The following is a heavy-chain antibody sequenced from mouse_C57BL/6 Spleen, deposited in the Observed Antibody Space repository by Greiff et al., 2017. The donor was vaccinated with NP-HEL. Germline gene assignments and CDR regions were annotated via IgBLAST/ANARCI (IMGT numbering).Heavy chain of an antibody. J-gene: IGHJ1*03. V-gene: IGHV14-4*01. D-gene: IGHD1-1*01. CDR1: GFNIKDDY. Sequence: VQLKESGAELVRPGASVKLSCTASGFNIKDDYMHWVKQRPEQGLEWIGWIDPENGDTEYASKFQGKATITADTSSNTAYLQLSSLTSEDTAVYYCTTGDTTVVAWYFDVWGTGTTVTVSS. CDR3: TTGDTTVVAWYFDV. CDR2: IDPENGDT.